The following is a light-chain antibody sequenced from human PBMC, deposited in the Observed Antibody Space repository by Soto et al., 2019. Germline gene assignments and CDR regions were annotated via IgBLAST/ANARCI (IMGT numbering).Light chain of an antibody. Sequence: QSALTQPASVSGSPGQSITISCTGTSSDVGTYNLVSWYQHHPGKAPKLIIYEGTKRPSGVSNRFSGSKSGNTASLTISGLQAEDEADYYCCSYAGSRTFVIFGGGTQLTVL. J-gene: IGLJ2*01. CDR3: CSYAGSRTFVI. CDR2: EGT. CDR1: SSDVGTYNL. V-gene: IGLV2-23*01.